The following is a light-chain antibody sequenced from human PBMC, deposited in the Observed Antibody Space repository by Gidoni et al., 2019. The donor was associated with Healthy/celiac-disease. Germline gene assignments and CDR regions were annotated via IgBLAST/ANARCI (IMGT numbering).Light chain of an antibody. V-gene: IGLV2-14*01. Sequence: QSALTQPASVSGSPGQSIPISCTGTSSDVGGYNYVSWYQQHPGKAPKLMIYEVSNRPSGVSNRFSGSKSGNTASLTISGLQAEDEADYYCSSYTSSSTLVVFGGGTKLTV. CDR3: SSYTSSSTLVV. CDR2: EVS. CDR1: SSDVGGYNY. J-gene: IGLJ2*01.